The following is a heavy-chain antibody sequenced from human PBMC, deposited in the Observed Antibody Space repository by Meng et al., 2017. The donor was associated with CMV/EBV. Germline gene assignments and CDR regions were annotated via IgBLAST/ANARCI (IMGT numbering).Heavy chain of an antibody. J-gene: IGHJ6*02. CDR3: ASNGYTSGYYYYYGMDV. V-gene: IGHV1-69*05. D-gene: IGHD5-24*01. Sequence: SVKVSCKASGGTFSSYAISWVRQAPGQGLEWMGGIIPIFGTANYAQKFQGRVTITTDESTSTAYMELSSLRSEDTAVYYCASNGYTSGYYYYYGMDVWGQGTTVAVSS. CDR1: GGTFSSYA. CDR2: IIPIFGTA.